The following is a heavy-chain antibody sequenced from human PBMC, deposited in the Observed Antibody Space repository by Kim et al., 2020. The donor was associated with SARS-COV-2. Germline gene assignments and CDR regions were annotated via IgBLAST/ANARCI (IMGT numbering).Heavy chain of an antibody. CDR1: GFTFSSYA. CDR2: ISGSGGST. J-gene: IGHJ4*02. D-gene: IGHD2-15*01. V-gene: IGHV3-23*01. Sequence: GGSLRLSCAASGFTFSSYAMSWVRQAPGKGLEWVSAISGSGGSTYYADSVKGRFTISRDNSKNTLYLQMNSLRAEDTAVYYCAKDLWDCSGGSCYGGWGQGTLVTVSS. CDR3: AKDLWDCSGGSCYGG.